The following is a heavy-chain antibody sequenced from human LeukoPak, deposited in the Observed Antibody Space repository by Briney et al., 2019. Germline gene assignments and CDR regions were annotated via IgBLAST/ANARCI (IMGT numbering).Heavy chain of an antibody. CDR2: IYYSGRT. Sequence: PSETLSLTCTVSGGSISSSSYYWGWIRQPSGKGLEWIGRIYYSGRTYYNPSLKSRVTISVDTSKNQFSLKLSSVTAADTAVFYCARVGIGYSSGWYRVLWGQGTLVTVSS. J-gene: IGHJ4*02. CDR3: ARVGIGYSSGWYRVL. V-gene: IGHV4-39*01. D-gene: IGHD6-19*01. CDR1: GGSISSSSYY.